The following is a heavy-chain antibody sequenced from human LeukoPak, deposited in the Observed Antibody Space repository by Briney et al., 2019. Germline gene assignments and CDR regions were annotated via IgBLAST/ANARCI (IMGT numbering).Heavy chain of an antibody. J-gene: IGHJ5*02. Sequence: GASVKVSCKASGGTFSSYAISWVRQAPGQGLEWMGGIIPIFGTANYAQKFQGRVTMTEDTSTDTAYMELSSLRSEDTAVYYCATRIFPSHWFDPWGQGTLVTVSS. CDR1: GGTFSSYA. V-gene: IGHV1-69*06. D-gene: IGHD2-15*01. CDR3: ATRIFPSHWFDP. CDR2: IIPIFGTA.